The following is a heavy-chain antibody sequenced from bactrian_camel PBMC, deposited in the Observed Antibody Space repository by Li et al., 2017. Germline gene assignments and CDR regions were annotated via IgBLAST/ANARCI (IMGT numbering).Heavy chain of an antibody. CDR3: AAQWGWRCEY. D-gene: IGHD3*01. J-gene: IGHJ4*01. CDR1: EYRGC. Sequence: HVQLVESGGGSVQAGGSLRHSCVASEYRGCTGWLRQVPGKEREGVATVDSLGIPTYADSVKGRFTLSRDKAKNTLYLQMNSLETGDTGVYICAAQWGWRCEYWGQGTQVTVS. CDR2: VDSLGIP. V-gene: IGHV3S55*01.